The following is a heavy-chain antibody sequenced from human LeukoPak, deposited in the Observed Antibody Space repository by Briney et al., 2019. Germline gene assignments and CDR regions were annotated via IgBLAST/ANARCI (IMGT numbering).Heavy chain of an antibody. J-gene: IGHJ4*02. CDR1: GGSISSYY. CDR2: IYHSGST. V-gene: IGHV4-59*08. D-gene: IGHD6-13*01. CDR3: AKNRMGYSSSLVVSDY. Sequence: PSETLSLTCTVSGGSISSYYWSWIRQPPGKGLEWIGYIYHSGSTNYNPSLKSRVTISVDTSKNQFSLKLNSVTAADTAVYYCAKNRMGYSSSLVVSDYRGQGTLVTVSS.